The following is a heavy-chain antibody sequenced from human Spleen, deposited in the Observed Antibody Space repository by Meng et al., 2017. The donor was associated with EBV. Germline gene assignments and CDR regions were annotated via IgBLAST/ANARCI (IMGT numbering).Heavy chain of an antibody. D-gene: IGHD5-12*01. CDR1: WGSIYAYY. V-gene: IGHV4-59*01. J-gene: IGHJ4*02. CDR2: AYYTGRT. Sequence: HQWGPGLVKPSGHLYLTCSVSWGSIYAYYWHWIRQPPGKALELIGYAYYTGRTNYNPSLKSRVTISLDTAKNEFSLDLSSVTAADTTVYYCARNGYDLYFDSWGQGSLVTVSS. CDR3: ARNGYDLYFDS.